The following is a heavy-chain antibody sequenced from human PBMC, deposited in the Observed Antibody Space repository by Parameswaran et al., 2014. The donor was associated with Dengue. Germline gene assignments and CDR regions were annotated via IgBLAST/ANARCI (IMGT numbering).Heavy chain of an antibody. V-gene: IGHV1-18*01. D-gene: IGHD3-9*01. Sequence: VRQMPGKGLEWMGWISAYNGNTNYAQKLQGRVTMTTDTSTSTAYMELRSLRSDDTAVYYCARGSYDILTGYSNRDYYYGMDVWARTTSPS. CDR3: ARGSYDILTGYSNRDYYYGMDV. J-gene: IGHJ6*04. CDR2: ISAYNGNT.